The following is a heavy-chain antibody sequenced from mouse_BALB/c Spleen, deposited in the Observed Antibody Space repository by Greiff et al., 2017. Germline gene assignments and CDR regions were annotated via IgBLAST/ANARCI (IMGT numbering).Heavy chain of an antibody. Sequence: QVQLQQSGAELVKPGASVKMSCKASGYTFTSYWMHWVKQRPGQGLEWIGYINPSTGYTEYNQKFKDKAKLTADKSSSTAYMRLSSLTSEDSAVYDSERGKKAQANWGQGTTVTVSS. J-gene: IGHJ2*01. D-gene: IGHD3-2*02. CDR2: INPSTGYT. V-gene: IGHV1-7*01. CDR3: ERGKKAQAN. CDR1: GYTFTSYW.